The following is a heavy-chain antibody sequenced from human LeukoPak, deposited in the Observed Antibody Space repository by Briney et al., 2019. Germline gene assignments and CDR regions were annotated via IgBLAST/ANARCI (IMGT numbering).Heavy chain of an antibody. D-gene: IGHD3-22*01. CDR1: GFTFSSYA. J-gene: IGHJ4*02. V-gene: IGHV3-74*01. CDR3: ARDPYDSSGSF. Sequence: GGSLRPSCAASGFTFSSYAMSWVRQAPGKGLVWVSRINSDGSSTSYADSVKGRFTISRDNAKNTLYLQMNSLRAEDTAVYYCARDPYDSSGSFWGQGTLVTVSS. CDR2: INSDGSST.